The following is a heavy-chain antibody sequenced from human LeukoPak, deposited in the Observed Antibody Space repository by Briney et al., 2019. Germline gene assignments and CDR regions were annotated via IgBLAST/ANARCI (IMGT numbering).Heavy chain of an antibody. CDR2: IYYSGST. Sequence: SETLSLTCTVSGGSISSYYWSWIRQPPGKGLEWIGYIYYSGSTNYNPSLKSRVTISVDTSKNQFSLKLSSVTAADTAVYYRARGARGWSGLNWFDPWGQGTLVTVSS. D-gene: IGHD3-3*01. J-gene: IGHJ5*02. CDR1: GGSISSYY. V-gene: IGHV4-59*01. CDR3: ARGARGWSGLNWFDP.